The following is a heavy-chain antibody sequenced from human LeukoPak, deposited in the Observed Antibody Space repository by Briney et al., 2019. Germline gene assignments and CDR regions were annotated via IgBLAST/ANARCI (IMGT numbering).Heavy chain of an antibody. CDR1: GGSISSGGYS. J-gene: IGHJ6*02. CDR2: IYHSGST. CDR3: AKNPPGDSSSWYRYHDEYGMDV. Sequence: SETLSLTCAVSGGSISSGGYSWSWIRQPPGKGLEWIGYIYHSGSTYYNPSLKSRVTISVDRSKNQFSLKLSSVTAADTAVYYCAKNPPGDSSSWYRYHDEYGMDVWGQGTTVSVSS. V-gene: IGHV4-30-2*01. D-gene: IGHD6-13*01.